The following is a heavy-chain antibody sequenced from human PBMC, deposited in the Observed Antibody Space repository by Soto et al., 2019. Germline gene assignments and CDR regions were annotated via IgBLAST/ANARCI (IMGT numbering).Heavy chain of an antibody. CDR3: AKGTARYCSGGTCSPPGYYGMDV. Sequence: EVQLLESGGGLVQPGGSPRLSCAASGFTFSSYAMSWVRQAPGKGLEWVSAISGSGGTTYYADSVKGRFTISRDNSKNTLHLQINSLRAEDTAVYYCAKGTARYCSGGTCSPPGYYGMDVWGQGTTVTVSS. J-gene: IGHJ6*02. D-gene: IGHD2-15*01. V-gene: IGHV3-23*01. CDR2: ISGSGGTT. CDR1: GFTFSSYA.